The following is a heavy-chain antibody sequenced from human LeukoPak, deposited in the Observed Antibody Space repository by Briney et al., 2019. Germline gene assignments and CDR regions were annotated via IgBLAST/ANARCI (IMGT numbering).Heavy chain of an antibody. CDR3: ATDPGSYYMDV. V-gene: IGHV4-59*01. CDR2: IYYSGST. Sequence: SETLSLTCTVSGGSISTYYWSWIRQPPGKGLEWIGYIYYSGSTNYNPSLKSRVTISVDTSKNQFSLKLSSVTAADTAVYYCATDPGSYYMDVWGKGTRVTVSS. D-gene: IGHD3-10*01. J-gene: IGHJ6*03. CDR1: GGSISTYY.